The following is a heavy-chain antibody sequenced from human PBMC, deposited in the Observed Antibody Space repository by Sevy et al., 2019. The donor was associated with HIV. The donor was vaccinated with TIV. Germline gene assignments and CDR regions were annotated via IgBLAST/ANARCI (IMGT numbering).Heavy chain of an antibody. V-gene: IGHV3-21*01. CDR3: ASYCSSTSCRGGYYYYYGMDV. J-gene: IGHJ6*02. D-gene: IGHD2-2*01. Sequence: GGSLRLSCAASGFTFSSYSMNWVRQAPGKGLEWVSSISSSSSYIYYADSVKGRFTISRDNAKNSLYLQMNSLRAEDTAVYYCASYCSSTSCRGGYYYYYGMDVWGQGTTATVSS. CDR2: ISSSSSYI. CDR1: GFTFSSYS.